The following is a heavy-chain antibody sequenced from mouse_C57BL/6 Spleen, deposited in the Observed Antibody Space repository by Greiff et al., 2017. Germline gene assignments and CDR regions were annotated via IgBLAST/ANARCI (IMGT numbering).Heavy chain of an antibody. V-gene: IGHV5-17*01. CDR1: GFTFSDYG. J-gene: IGHJ1*03. Sequence: EVMLVESGGGLVKPGGSLKLSCAASGFTFSDYGMHWVRQAPEKGLEWVAYISSGSSTIYYADTVKGRFTISRDNAKNTLFLQMTSLRSEDTAMYYCARRELGTWYFDVWGTGTTVTVSS. D-gene: IGHD4-1*01. CDR2: ISSGSSTI. CDR3: ARRELGTWYFDV.